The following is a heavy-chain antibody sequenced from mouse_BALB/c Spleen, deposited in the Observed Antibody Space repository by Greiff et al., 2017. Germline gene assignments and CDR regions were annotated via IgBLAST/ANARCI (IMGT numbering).Heavy chain of an antibody. J-gene: IGHJ3*01. CDR1: GFAFSSYD. Sequence: EVKLVESGGGLVKPGGSLKLSCAASGFAFSSYDMSWVRQTPEKRLEWVAYISSGGGSTYYPDTVKGRFTISRDNAKNTLYLQMSSLKSEDTAMYYCARQDYYGSSSWFAYWGQGTLVTVSA. CDR3: ARQDYYGSSSWFAY. CDR2: ISSGGGST. V-gene: IGHV5-12-1*01. D-gene: IGHD1-1*01.